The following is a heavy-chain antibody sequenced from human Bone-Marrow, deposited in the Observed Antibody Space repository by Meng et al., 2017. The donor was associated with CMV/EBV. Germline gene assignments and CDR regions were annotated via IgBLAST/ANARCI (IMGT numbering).Heavy chain of an antibody. CDR1: GFRFDDYG. Sequence: GESLKISCVASGFRFDDYGMTWVRQAPGKGLEWVANIKQDGSEKYYVDSVKGRFTISRDNAKNSLYLQMNSLRAEDTAVYYCARDEGDYIPYYYYGMDVWGQGTTVTVSS. V-gene: IGHV3-7*01. CDR2: IKQDGSEK. J-gene: IGHJ6*02. CDR3: ARDEGDYIPYYYYGMDV. D-gene: IGHD4-17*01.